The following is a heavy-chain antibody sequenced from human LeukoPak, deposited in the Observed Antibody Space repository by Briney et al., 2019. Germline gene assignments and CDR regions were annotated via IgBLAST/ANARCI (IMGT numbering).Heavy chain of an antibody. J-gene: IGHJ4*02. CDR3: ARVPYYYDSSGYKGEFYFDY. CDR2: ININTGNP. V-gene: IGHV7-4-1*02. CDR1: GYTFTSYA. D-gene: IGHD3-22*01. Sequence: VASVKVSCKASGYTFTSYAMNWVRQAPGQGLEWMGWININTGNPTYAQGFTGRFVFSLDTSVSTAYLQISSLKAEDTAVYYCARVPYYYDSSGYKGEFYFDYWGQGTLVTVSS.